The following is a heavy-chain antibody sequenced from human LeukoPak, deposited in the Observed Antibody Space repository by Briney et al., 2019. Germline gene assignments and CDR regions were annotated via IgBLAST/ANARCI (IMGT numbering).Heavy chain of an antibody. D-gene: IGHD3-3*01. Sequence: ASVKVSCKASGYTFTGYDINWVRQATGQGLEWMGWMNPNSGNTGYAQKFQGRVTMTRNTSISTAYMELSSLRSEDTAVYYCARELRPLAVLRFLEWRTRYRWFDPWGQGTLVTVSS. J-gene: IGHJ5*02. V-gene: IGHV1-8*01. CDR3: ARELRPLAVLRFLEWRTRYRWFDP. CDR2: MNPNSGNT. CDR1: GYTFTGYD.